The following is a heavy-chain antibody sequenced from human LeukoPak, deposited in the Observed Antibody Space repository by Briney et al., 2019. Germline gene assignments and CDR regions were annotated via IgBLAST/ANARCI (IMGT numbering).Heavy chain of an antibody. CDR3: ARERLYYDYVWGSYRQRLAFDY. CDR2: INQSGST. CDR1: GGSFSGYY. V-gene: IGHV4-34*01. D-gene: IGHD3-16*02. J-gene: IGHJ4*02. Sequence: MASETLSLTCAVYGGSFSGYYWSWIRQPPGKGLEWIGEINQSGSTNYNPSLKRRVTISVDTSKNQFSLKLSSVTAADTAVYYCARERLYYDYVWGSYRQRLAFDYWGQGTLVTVSS.